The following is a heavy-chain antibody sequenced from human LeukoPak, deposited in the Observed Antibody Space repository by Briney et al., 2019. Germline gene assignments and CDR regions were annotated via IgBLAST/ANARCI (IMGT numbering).Heavy chain of an antibody. D-gene: IGHD3-10*01. CDR1: GGSISSYY. CDR2: IYTSGST. J-gene: IGHJ4*02. V-gene: IGHV4-4*09. Sequence: SETLSLTCTVSGGSISSYYWSWIRPPPGKGLEWIGYIYTSGSTNYNPSLKSRVTISVDTSKNQFSLKLSSVTAADSAVYYCARHDYGSGSYFDYWGQGTLVTVSS. CDR3: ARHDYGSGSYFDY.